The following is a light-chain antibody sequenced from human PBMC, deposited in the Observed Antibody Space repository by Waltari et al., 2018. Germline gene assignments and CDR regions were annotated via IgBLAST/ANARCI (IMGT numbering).Light chain of an antibody. J-gene: IGLJ3*02. CDR2: VNSDGSH. CDR3: ETGGHGTWV. CDR1: SGHRTNV. Sequence: QLVLTQSPSASASLGASVKLTCTLSSGHRTNVIAWHQQQPARGPRCLMKVNSDGSHSKGDEIPDRFSGSSSGAERYLTISSLQSEDEADYYCETGGHGTWVFGGGTKLTVL. V-gene: IGLV4-69*01.